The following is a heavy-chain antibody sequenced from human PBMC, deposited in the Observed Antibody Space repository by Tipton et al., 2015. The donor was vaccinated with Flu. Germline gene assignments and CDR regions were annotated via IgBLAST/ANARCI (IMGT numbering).Heavy chain of an antibody. Sequence: TLSLTCTVSGGSISSGSYYWSWIRQPAGKGLEWIGRIYTSGSTNYNPSLKSRVTISVDTSKNQFSLKLSSVTAADTAVYFCARDNWGGVFDYWGQGTMVTVSS. J-gene: IGHJ3*01. V-gene: IGHV4-61*02. CDR2: IYTSGST. CDR1: GGSISSGSYY. D-gene: IGHD7-27*01. CDR3: ARDNWGGVFDY.